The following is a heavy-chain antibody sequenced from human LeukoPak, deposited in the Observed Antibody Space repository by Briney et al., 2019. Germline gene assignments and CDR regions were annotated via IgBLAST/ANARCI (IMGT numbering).Heavy chain of an antibody. CDR3: ARRACIAARPCFWFDP. J-gene: IGHJ5*02. D-gene: IGHD6-6*01. CDR1: GYTFTSYD. Sequence: ASVKVSCKASGYTFTSYDINWVRQATGQGLEWMGWMNPNSGNTGYAQKFQGRVTMTRNTSISTAYMEPSSLRSEDTAVYYCARRACIAARPCFWFDPWGQGTLVTVSS. V-gene: IGHV1-8*01. CDR2: MNPNSGNT.